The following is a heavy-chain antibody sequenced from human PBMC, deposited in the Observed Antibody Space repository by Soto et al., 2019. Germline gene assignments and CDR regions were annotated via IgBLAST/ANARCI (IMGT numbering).Heavy chain of an antibody. CDR2: IYYSGST. D-gene: IGHD3-22*01. CDR1: GGSISSGGYY. Sequence: QVQLQESGPGLVKPSQTLSLTCTVSGGSISSGGYYWSWIRQHPGKGLEWIGYIYYSGSTYYNPSLKSRVTISVDTSKNQFSLKLSSVTAADTAVYYCARDIAPEDYYDSSGYRDPYYYYGMDVWGQGTTVTVSS. J-gene: IGHJ6*02. CDR3: ARDIAPEDYYDSSGYRDPYYYYGMDV. V-gene: IGHV4-31*03.